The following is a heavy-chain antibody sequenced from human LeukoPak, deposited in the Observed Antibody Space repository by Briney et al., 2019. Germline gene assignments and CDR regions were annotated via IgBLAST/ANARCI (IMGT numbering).Heavy chain of an antibody. CDR1: GGSISSYY. CDR3: ARAVADYYFDY. V-gene: IGHV4-59*01. Sequence: PSETLSLTCTVSGGSISSYYWSWIRQPPGKGLEWIGYIYYSGSTNYNPSLKSRVTISVDTSKNQFSPKLSSVTAADTAVYYCARAVADYYFDYWGQGTLVTVSS. CDR2: IYYSGST. D-gene: IGHD6-19*01. J-gene: IGHJ4*02.